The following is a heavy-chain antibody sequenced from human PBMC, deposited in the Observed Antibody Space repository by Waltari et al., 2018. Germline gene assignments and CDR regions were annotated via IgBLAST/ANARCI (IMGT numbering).Heavy chain of an antibody. CDR2: IKTKAEGETT. Sequence: EVRPVESGGGLVKPGGSLRLSCAASGFIFKDAWLRWVRQAPGKGLEWVGRIKTKAEGETTDYAGPVKGRFTISRDDAANNLFLQMNSLKIDDTAVYYCATEGLIYTSLDIYDFWGQGSLVAVSS. J-gene: IGHJ4*02. CDR3: ATEGLIYTSLDIYDF. CDR1: GFIFKDAW. V-gene: IGHV3-15*01. D-gene: IGHD2-2*03.